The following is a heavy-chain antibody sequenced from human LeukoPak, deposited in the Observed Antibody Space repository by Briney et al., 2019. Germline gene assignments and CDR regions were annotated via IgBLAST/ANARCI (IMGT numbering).Heavy chain of an antibody. J-gene: IGHJ4*02. Sequence: ASVKISCKASGYTFTINHIHWVRQAPGQGLEWMGVINPSGDSTTYAQNVQGRVTMTRDTSTSTVYMELRSLRSEDTAIYYCEKLATSDTGETYWGQGTLVTVSS. D-gene: IGHD3-16*01. CDR3: EKLATSDTGETY. CDR2: INPSGDST. CDR1: GYTFTINH. V-gene: IGHV1-46*01.